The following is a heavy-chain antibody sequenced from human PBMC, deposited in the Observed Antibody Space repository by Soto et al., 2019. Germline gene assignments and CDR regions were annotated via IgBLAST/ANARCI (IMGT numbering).Heavy chain of an antibody. Sequence: PGGSLRLSCAASGFTFSSYGMHWVRQAPGKGLEWVAVISYDGSNKYYADSVKGRFTISRDNSKNTLYLQMNSLRAEDTAVYYCAKLVAEARGDYWGQGTLVTVSS. CDR3: AKLVAEARGDY. J-gene: IGHJ4*02. D-gene: IGHD6-13*01. V-gene: IGHV3-30*18. CDR1: GFTFSSYG. CDR2: ISYDGSNK.